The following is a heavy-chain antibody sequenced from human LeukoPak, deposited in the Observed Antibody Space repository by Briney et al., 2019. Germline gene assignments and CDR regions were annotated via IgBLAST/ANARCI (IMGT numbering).Heavy chain of an antibody. CDR3: ARDGITMVRGVMIDFDY. CDR2: ISSSSSTI. CDR1: GFTFSSHA. J-gene: IGHJ4*02. V-gene: IGHV3-48*02. D-gene: IGHD3-10*01. Sequence: PGGSLRLSCVTSGFTFSSHAMNWVRQAPGKGLEWVSYISSSSSTIYHADSVKGRFTISRDNAKNSVYLQMSSLRDEDTAVYYCARDGITMVRGVMIDFDYWGQGTRVTVSS.